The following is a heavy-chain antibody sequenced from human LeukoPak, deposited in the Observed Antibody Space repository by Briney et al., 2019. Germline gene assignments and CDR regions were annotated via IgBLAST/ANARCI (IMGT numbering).Heavy chain of an antibody. J-gene: IGHJ1*01. CDR2: IIPIFGTA. Sequence: SVKVSCKASGGTFSSYAISWVRQAPGQGLEWMGGIIPIFGTANYAQKFQGRVTITADESTSTAYMELSSLRSEDTAVYYCAGRLLGDVGTAMILNWGQGTLVTVSS. V-gene: IGHV1-69*13. CDR3: AGRLLGDVGTAMILN. CDR1: GGTFSSYA. D-gene: IGHD5-18*01.